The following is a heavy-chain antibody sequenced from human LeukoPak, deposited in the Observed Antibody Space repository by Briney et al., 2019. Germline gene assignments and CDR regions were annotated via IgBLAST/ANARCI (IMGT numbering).Heavy chain of an antibody. J-gene: IGHJ4*02. V-gene: IGHV1-2*02. CDR1: GYIFTGYY. CDR2: SNPTSGSI. D-gene: IGHD5-12*01. CDR3: ARGPGGGYDWLGY. Sequence: ASVKVSFKASGYIFTGYYLHWVRQAPGQGLEWMGWSNPTSGSINYAQKFQGRVTMTRDTSISTAYMELSRLRSDDTAVYYCARGPGGGYDWLGYWGQGTLVTVSS.